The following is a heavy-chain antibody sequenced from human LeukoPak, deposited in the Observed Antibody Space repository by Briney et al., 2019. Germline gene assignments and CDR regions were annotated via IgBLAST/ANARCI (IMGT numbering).Heavy chain of an antibody. D-gene: IGHD5-18*01. CDR3: VEYSYAMGGY. Sequence: GGSLRLSCAASGFIFSSYWMSWVRQAPGKGLEWVSYISSSGSTIYYADSVKGRFTISRDNAKNSLYLQMNSLRAEDTAVYYCVEYSYAMGGYWGQGTLVTVSS. CDR2: ISSSGSTI. J-gene: IGHJ4*02. V-gene: IGHV3-48*04. CDR1: GFIFSSYW.